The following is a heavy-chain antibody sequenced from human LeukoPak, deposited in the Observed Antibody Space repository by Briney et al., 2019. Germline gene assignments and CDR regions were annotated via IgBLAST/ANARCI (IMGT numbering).Heavy chain of an antibody. V-gene: IGHV1-8*01. CDR3: ARGRYYGSGSYSGDWFDP. D-gene: IGHD3-10*01. Sequence: ASVSVSCKASGYTFTSYDINWVRQAPGQGPEWMGWMNPNSGNTGYVQRFQGRVTMTRNTSISTAYMELNSLRSEDTAVYYCARGRYYGSGSYSGDWFDPWSQGTLVTVSS. CDR2: MNPNSGNT. CDR1: GYTFTSYD. J-gene: IGHJ5*02.